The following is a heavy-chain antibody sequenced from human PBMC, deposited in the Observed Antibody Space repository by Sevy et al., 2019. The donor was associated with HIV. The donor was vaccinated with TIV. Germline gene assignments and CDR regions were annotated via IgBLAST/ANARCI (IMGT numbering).Heavy chain of an antibody. CDR3: AQALFGSGSYYNLAY. CDR2: IIPIFGPA. Sequence: ASVKVSCKASGGTVSSDAFSWVRQAPAQGLEWMGGIIPIFGPANYAQKFQGRVTITADRYTTTAYMELSSLTSEDTAIYYCAQALFGSGSYYNLAYWGQGSLVTVSS. V-gene: IGHV1-69*06. CDR1: GGTVSSDA. D-gene: IGHD3-10*01. J-gene: IGHJ4*02.